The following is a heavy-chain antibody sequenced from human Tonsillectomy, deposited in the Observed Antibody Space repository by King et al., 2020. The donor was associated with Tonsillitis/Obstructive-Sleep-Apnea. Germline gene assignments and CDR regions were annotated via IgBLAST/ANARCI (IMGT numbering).Heavy chain of an antibody. D-gene: IGHD2-21*01. Sequence: QLVQSGGGLVQPGGSLRLSCAASAFTFSSYAMSWVRQAPGKGLEWVSAISGIGVIPYYADSVKGRFAISRDNSKDTLYLQMNSLRAEDTAVYYCAKCGSDYYADYWGQGTLVTVSS. CDR3: AKCGSDYYADY. CDR1: AFTFSSYA. J-gene: IGHJ4*02. V-gene: IGHV3-23*04. CDR2: ISGIGVIP.